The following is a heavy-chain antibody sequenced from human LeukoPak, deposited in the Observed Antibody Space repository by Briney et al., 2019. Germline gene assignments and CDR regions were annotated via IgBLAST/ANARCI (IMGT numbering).Heavy chain of an antibody. CDR2: IYHSGST. J-gene: IGHJ5*02. CDR3: ARFEGYQLRYANWFDP. CDR1: GYSISSGYY. D-gene: IGHD2-2*01. Sequence: KPSETLSHTCAVSGYSISSGYYWGWIRQPPGKGLEWIGSIYHSGSTYYNPSLKSRVTISVDTSKDQFSLKLSSVTAADTAVYYCARFEGYQLRYANWFDPWGRGTLVTVSS. V-gene: IGHV4-38-2*01.